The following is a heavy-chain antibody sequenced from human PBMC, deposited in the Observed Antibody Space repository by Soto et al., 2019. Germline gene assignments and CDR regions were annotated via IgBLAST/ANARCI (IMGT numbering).Heavy chain of an antibody. J-gene: IGHJ4*02. D-gene: IGHD2-15*01. CDR3: AHRPSTAPGYFDY. CDR1: GSSLSTNGVG. Sequence: QITLKESGPPLVKPTQPLTLTCSFSGSSLSTNGVGVAWIRQPPGKALEWLALIYWDDDRRYNPSLKSRLNINKDTSKNQVVLTMTNMDPVYTATYYCAHRPSTAPGYFDYWGQGTLVTVSS. CDR2: IYWDDDR. V-gene: IGHV2-5*02.